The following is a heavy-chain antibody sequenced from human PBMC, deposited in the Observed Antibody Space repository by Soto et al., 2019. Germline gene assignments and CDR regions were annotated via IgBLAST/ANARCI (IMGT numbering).Heavy chain of an antibody. J-gene: IGHJ4*02. Sequence: ASVKVSCKASGGTFSSYAISWVRQAPGQGLEWMGGIIPIFGTANYAQKFQGRVTITADESTSTAYMELSSLRSEDTAVFYCASLPADIVANYYFDYWGQGTLVTVSS. CDR3: ASLPADIVANYYFDY. CDR2: IIPIFGTA. CDR1: GGTFSSYA. V-gene: IGHV1-69*13. D-gene: IGHD5-12*01.